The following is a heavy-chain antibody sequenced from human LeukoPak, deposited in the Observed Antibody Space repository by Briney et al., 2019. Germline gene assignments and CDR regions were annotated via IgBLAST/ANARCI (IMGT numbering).Heavy chain of an antibody. CDR3: TRDEVGASTEFDY. V-gene: IGHV3-48*03. J-gene: IGHJ4*02. D-gene: IGHD1-26*01. CDR1: GFTFSTYE. Sequence: GGSLRLSGAASGFTFSTYEMNWVRQAPGKGREWISYISSSGDTIYYADSVEGRFTISRDNAKNSLYLQMNSLRAEDTAVYYCTRDEVGASTEFDYWGQGTLVTVSS. CDR2: ISSSGDTI.